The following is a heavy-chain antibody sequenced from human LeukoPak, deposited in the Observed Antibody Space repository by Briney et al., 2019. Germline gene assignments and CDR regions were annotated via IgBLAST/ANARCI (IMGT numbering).Heavy chain of an antibody. D-gene: IGHD6-19*01. V-gene: IGHV1-24*01. Sequence: ASVKVSCKVSGYTLTELSMHWVRQAPGKGLEWMGGFDPEDGETIYAQKFQGRVTMTEDTSTDTVYMELSSLRSEDTAVYYCATDLAAVAGHYYYGMDVWGQGTTVTVSS. CDR1: GYTLTELS. J-gene: IGHJ6*02. CDR2: FDPEDGET. CDR3: ATDLAAVAGHYYYGMDV.